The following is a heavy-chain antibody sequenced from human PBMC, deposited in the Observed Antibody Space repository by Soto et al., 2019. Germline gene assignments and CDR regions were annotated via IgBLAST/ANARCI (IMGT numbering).Heavy chain of an antibody. J-gene: IGHJ6*02. V-gene: IGHV4-34*01. CDR3: ARGREGGYNWNYPAYYYYGMDV. D-gene: IGHD1-7*01. CDR1: CGSFSGYY. CDR2: INHSGSP. Sequence: PSETLSLTCAVYCGSFSGYYWSLIRQPPGKGLEWIGEINHSGSPNYNPSLKIRVTISVDTAENQFSLKRSSVTAADPAVYDCARGREGGYNWNYPAYYYYGMDVWGQGTTVTVSS.